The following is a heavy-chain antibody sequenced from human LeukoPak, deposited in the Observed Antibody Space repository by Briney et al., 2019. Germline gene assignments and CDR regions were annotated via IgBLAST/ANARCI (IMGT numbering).Heavy chain of an antibody. D-gene: IGHD3-10*01. J-gene: IGHJ4*02. CDR1: GGSFSGYY. V-gene: IGHV4-34*01. CDR2: INHSGST. Sequence: SETLSLTCAVYGGSFSGYYWSWIRQPPGKGLEWIGEINHSGSTNYNPSLKSRVTISVDTSKNQFSLKLSSVTVADTAVYYCARQKRGAITMVRGAHFDYWGQGTLVTVSS. CDR3: ARQKRGAITMVRGAHFDY.